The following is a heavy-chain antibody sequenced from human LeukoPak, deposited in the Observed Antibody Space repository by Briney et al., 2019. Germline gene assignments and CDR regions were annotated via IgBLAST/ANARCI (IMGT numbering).Heavy chain of an antibody. Sequence: PGGSLRLSCAASGFTFSSYAMSWVRQAPGKGLEWVSAISGSGGSTYYDDSVKGRFTISRDNSKNTVYVQMNSLRAEDTAVYYCAKDLVGRATVGATIAAFDQWGQGTLVTVSS. CDR1: GFTFSSYA. J-gene: IGHJ4*02. CDR3: AKDLVGRATVGATIAAFDQ. V-gene: IGHV3-23*01. CDR2: ISGSGGST. D-gene: IGHD1-26*01.